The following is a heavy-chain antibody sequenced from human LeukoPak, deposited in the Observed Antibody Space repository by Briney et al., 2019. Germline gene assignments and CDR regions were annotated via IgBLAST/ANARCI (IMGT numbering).Heavy chain of an antibody. J-gene: IGHJ6*04. Sequence: PSETLSLTCTVSGGSVSSGSYYWSWIRQPPGKGLEWIGYIYYSGSTNYNRSLKSRVTISVDTSKNQFSLKLSSVTAADTAVYYCARDKDIVVVPAATPRRYYYYYGMDVWGKGTTVTVSS. D-gene: IGHD2-2*01. CDR1: GGSVSSGSYY. V-gene: IGHV4-61*01. CDR2: IYYSGST. CDR3: ARDKDIVVVPAATPRRYYYYYGMDV.